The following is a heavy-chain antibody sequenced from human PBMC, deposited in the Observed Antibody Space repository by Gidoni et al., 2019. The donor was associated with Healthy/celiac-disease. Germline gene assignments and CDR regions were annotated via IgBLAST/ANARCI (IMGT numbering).Heavy chain of an antibody. V-gene: IGHV3-23*01. D-gene: IGHD2-2*01. J-gene: IGHJ4*02. CDR3: AKDLGGYCSSTSCPLVSY. Sequence: KGLEWVSAISGSGGSTYYADSVKGRFTISRDNSKNTLYLQMNSLRAEDTAVYYCAKDLGGYCSSTSCPLVSYWGQGTLVTVSS. CDR2: ISGSGGST.